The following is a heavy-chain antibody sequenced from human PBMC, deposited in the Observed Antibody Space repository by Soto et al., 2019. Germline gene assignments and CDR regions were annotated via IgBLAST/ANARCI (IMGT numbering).Heavy chain of an antibody. V-gene: IGHV3-23*01. J-gene: IGHJ4*02. D-gene: IGHD3-9*01. CDR3: AKDGGVLRYFDRHDY. Sequence: EVQLLESGGGLVQPGGSLRLSCAASGFTFSSYAMSWVRQAPGKGLEWVSAISGSGGSTYYADSVKGRFTITRDNSRNTVHLQRNNLRAADTAVYYCAKDGGVLRYFDRHDYWGQGTLVTVSS. CDR2: ISGSGGST. CDR1: GFTFSSYA.